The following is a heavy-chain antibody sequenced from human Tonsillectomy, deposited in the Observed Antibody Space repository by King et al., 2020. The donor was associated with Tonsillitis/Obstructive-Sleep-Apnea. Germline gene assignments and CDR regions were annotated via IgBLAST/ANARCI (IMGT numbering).Heavy chain of an antibody. D-gene: IGHD2-2*02. CDR2: IYPDYSDT. Sequence: QLVQSGAEVKKPGESLKISCKGSGYSFSEYWIAWVRQMPGKGLEWMGIIYPDYSDTIYSPSFQGQVTMSVDKSIIPAYLQWSSLKASDTAIYYCARRRDVVVPAAIAGWFDPWGQGTLVTVSS. V-gene: IGHV5-51*01. CDR1: GYSFSEYW. CDR3: ARRRDVVVPAAIAGWFDP. J-gene: IGHJ5*02.